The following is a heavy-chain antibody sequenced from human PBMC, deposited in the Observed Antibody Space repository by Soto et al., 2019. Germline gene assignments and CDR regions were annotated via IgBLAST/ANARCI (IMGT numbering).Heavy chain of an antibody. D-gene: IGHD2-15*01. J-gene: IGHJ3*02. V-gene: IGHV1-69*02. Sequence: SVKVSCKASGGTFSSYTISWVRQAPGQGLEWMGRIIPILGIANYAQKFQGRVTITADKSTSTAYTELSSLRSEDTAVYYCASYLGYCSGGSCYSGAFDIWGQGTMVTVSS. CDR3: ASYLGYCSGGSCYSGAFDI. CDR2: IIPILGIA. CDR1: GGTFSSYT.